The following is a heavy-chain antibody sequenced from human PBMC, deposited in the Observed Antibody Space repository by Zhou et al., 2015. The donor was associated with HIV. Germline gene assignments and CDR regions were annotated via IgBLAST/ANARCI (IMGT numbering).Heavy chain of an antibody. D-gene: IGHD7-27*01. Sequence: QVQLVQSGAEVKKPGSSVKVSCKASGGTFSSHAISWVRQAPGQGLEWMGGIIPFFGTASYAQKFQGRVTITADKSTNTAYMELSSLRSEDTAAYYCAREGWGSWYFDLWGRGTLVSVSS. J-gene: IGHJ2*01. CDR1: GGTFSSHA. CDR3: AREGWGSWYFDL. CDR2: IIPFFGTA. V-gene: IGHV1-69*06.